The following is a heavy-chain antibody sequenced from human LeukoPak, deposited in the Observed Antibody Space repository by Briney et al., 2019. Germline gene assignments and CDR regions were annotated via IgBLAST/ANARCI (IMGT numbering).Heavy chain of an antibody. Sequence: SETLSLTCTVSGASVGDYYWSWIRQAAGKGLEWLGRIYTSGNTIYNPSLQSRVTISVDVSKNQFSLRLISMTAADTAIYYCAVDNRDFWGQGTLVTVSS. D-gene: IGHD2/OR15-2a*01. CDR3: AVDNRDF. CDR2: IYTSGNT. J-gene: IGHJ4*02. V-gene: IGHV4-4*07. CDR1: GASVGDYY.